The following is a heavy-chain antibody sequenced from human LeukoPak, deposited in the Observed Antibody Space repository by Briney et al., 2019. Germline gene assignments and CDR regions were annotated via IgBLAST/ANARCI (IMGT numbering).Heavy chain of an antibody. Sequence: GGSLRLSCAASGFTFSSYWMSWVRQAPGKGLEWVANRKQDGSEKYYVDPVKGRFTISRDNAKNSLYLQMNSLRAEDTALYHCARGSITIFGVVMSPMDVWGKGTTVTVSS. V-gene: IGHV3-7*03. CDR2: RKQDGSEK. CDR3: ARGSITIFGVVMSPMDV. CDR1: GFTFSSYW. J-gene: IGHJ6*03. D-gene: IGHD3-3*01.